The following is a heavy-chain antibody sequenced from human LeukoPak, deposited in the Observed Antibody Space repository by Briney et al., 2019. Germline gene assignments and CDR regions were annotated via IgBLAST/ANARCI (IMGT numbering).Heavy chain of an antibody. CDR1: GFTFSTYE. CDR3: AREGYTYGFDF. V-gene: IGHV3-48*03. J-gene: IGHJ5*01. Sequence: PGGSLRLSCSASGFTFSTYEMAWVRQAPGKGLEWVAYISRSGGNIYYADSVKGRFTVSRDNARNSLSLQMNSLRAEDTAVYYCAREGYTYGFDFWGQGTLVTVSS. CDR2: ISRSGGNI. D-gene: IGHD5-18*01.